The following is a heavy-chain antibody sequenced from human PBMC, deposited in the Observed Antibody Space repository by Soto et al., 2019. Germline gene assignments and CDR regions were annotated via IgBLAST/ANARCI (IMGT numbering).Heavy chain of an antibody. Sequence: PWGSLRLSCAASGFTSSSYSMNWVRQAPGKGLEWVSSISSSSSYIYYADSVKGRFTISRDNAKNSLYLQMNSLRAEDTAVYYCARDVGGSYPPNWGQGTLVTVSS. CDR1: GFTSSSYS. CDR3: ARDVGGSYPPN. J-gene: IGHJ4*02. V-gene: IGHV3-21*01. D-gene: IGHD1-26*01. CDR2: ISSSSSYI.